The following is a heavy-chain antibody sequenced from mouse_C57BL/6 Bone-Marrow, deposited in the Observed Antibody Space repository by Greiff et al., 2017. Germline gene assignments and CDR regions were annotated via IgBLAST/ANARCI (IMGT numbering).Heavy chain of an antibody. CDR1: GYTFTHYY. Sequence: ELQLQESGPVLVKPGASVKMSCKASGYTFTHYYMNWVQQSHGKSLEWIGVINPYNGGTSYNQKFKGKATLTVDKSSSTAYMELNSLTSEDSAVYYCARSPLYYGSSGWFAYWGQGTLVTVSA. V-gene: IGHV1-19*01. CDR2: INPYNGGT. CDR3: ARSPLYYGSSGWFAY. J-gene: IGHJ3*01. D-gene: IGHD1-1*01.